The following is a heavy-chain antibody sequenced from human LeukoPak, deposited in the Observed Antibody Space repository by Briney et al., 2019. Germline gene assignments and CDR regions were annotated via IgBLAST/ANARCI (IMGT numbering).Heavy chain of an antibody. CDR1: VFTFSSYS. Sequence: GGSLRLSCAASVFTFSSYSMSWVRQAPGKGLEWVSAISGSGGSTYYADSVKGRFTISRDNAKNTLFLQMDSLRPEDTAVYYCVRSLRSADFWGQGTLVTVSS. CDR2: ISGSGGST. CDR3: VRSLRSADF. J-gene: IGHJ4*02. V-gene: IGHV3-23*01.